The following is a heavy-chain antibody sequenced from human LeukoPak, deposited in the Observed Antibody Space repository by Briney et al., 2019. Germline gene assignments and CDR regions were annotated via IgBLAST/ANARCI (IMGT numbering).Heavy chain of an antibody. CDR3: ASRRPGSGYSYGYVDS. CDR2: ISGSGGST. CDR1: GFTFSSYA. J-gene: IGHJ4*02. Sequence: GGSLRLSCAAPGFTFSSYAMSWVRQAPGKGLEWVSAISGSGGSTYYADSVKGRFTISRDNSKNMFYLQMNSLRAEDTAVYYCASRRPGSGYSYGYVDSWGQGTLVTVSS. D-gene: IGHD5-18*01. V-gene: IGHV3-23*01.